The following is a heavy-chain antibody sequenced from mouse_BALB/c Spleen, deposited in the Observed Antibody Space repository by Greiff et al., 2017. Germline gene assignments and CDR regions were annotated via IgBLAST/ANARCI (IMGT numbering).Heavy chain of an antibody. D-gene: IGHD1-1*01. CDR3: ARGKNLAVVATRAMDY. CDR2: INSNGGST. J-gene: IGHJ4*01. CDR1: GFTFSSYG. V-gene: IGHV5-6-3*01. Sequence: EVQLQQSGGGLVQPGGSLKLSCAASGFTFSSYGMSWVRQTPDKRLELVATINSNGGSTYYPDSVKGRFTISRDNAKNTLYLQMSSLKSEDTAMYYCARGKNLAVVATRAMDYWGQGTSVTVSS.